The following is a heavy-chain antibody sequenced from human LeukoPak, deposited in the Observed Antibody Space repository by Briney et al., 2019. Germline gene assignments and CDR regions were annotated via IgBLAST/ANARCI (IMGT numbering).Heavy chain of an antibody. Sequence: GGSLRLSCAASGFTFSSYGMHWVRQAPGKGLEWVAVISYDGSNKYYADSVKGRFTISRDNSKNTLYLQMNSLRAEDTAVYYCAKGVVGATRVFQIDNWGQGTLVTVSS. V-gene: IGHV3-30*18. CDR2: ISYDGSNK. D-gene: IGHD1-26*01. CDR1: GFTFSSYG. J-gene: IGHJ4*02. CDR3: AKGVVGATRVFQIDN.